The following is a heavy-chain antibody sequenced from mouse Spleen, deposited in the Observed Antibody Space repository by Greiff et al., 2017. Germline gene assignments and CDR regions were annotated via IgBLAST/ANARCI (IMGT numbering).Heavy chain of an antibody. D-gene: IGHD1-1*01. CDR3: ARLDGSSSFDY. CDR1: GFTFSDYG. Sequence: EVQGVESGGGLVKPGGSLKLSCAASGFTFSDYGMAWVRQAPGKGPEWVAFISNLAYSIYYADTVTGRFTISRENAKNTLYLEMSSLRSEDTAMYYCARLDGSSSFDYWGQGTTLTVSS. V-gene: IGHV5-15*01. J-gene: IGHJ2*01. CDR2: ISNLAYSI.